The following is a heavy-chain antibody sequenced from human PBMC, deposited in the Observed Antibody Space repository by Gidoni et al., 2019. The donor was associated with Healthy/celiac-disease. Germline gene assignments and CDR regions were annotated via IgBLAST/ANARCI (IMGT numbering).Heavy chain of an antibody. V-gene: IGHV1-69*06. CDR3: ARGYYDYVWGRTTRFDY. Sequence: QVQLVQSGAEVKKPGSSVKVSCKASGGTFSSYAISWVRQAPGQGLEWMGGIIPIFGTANYAQKFQGRVTITADKSTSTAYMELSSLRSEDTAVYYCARGYYDYVWGRTTRFDYWGQGTLVTVSS. D-gene: IGHD3-16*01. CDR1: GGTFSSYA. CDR2: IIPIFGTA. J-gene: IGHJ4*02.